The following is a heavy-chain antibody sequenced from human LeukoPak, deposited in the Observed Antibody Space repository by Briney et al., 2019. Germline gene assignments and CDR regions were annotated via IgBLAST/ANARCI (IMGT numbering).Heavy chain of an antibody. J-gene: IGHJ4*02. V-gene: IGHV3-23*01. D-gene: IGHD3-22*01. CDR1: GFTFSTYG. Sequence: PGGSLRLSCVASGFTFSTYGMNWVRQAPGKGLEWLSIISGSGSSTFYADSVKGRLIISRDNSKNTLYLQMNSLRDEDTAVYYCAKDPTDFDSSGQTYFDYWGQGTLVTVSS. CDR2: ISGSGSST. CDR3: AKDPTDFDSSGQTYFDY.